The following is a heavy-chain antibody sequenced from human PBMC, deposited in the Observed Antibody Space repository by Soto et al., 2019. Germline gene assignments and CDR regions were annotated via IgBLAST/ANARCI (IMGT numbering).Heavy chain of an antibody. CDR1: VYTFTSYD. J-gene: IGHJ6*02. V-gene: IGHV1-18*01. CDR2: ISAYNGNT. D-gene: IGHD2-2*01. CDR3: ARDIVLVPAVDGMDV. Sequence: ASVKVSCKDSVYTFTSYDISWVRQAPGQGLEWMGWISAYNGNTNYAQKLQGRVTMTTDTSTSTPYMELRSLRSDDTAVYYCARDIVLVPAVDGMDVWGQGTTVTVSS.